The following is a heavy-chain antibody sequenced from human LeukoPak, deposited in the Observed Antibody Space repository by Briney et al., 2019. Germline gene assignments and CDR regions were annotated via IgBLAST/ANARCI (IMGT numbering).Heavy chain of an antibody. Sequence: PSETLSLTCTVSGGSIRSSYYYWGWIRQPPGKGLEWIGSIYDSGSTYYNPSLKSRVTISVDTSKNQFSLKLSSVTAADTAVYYCARVVGAAAGTNWFDPWGQGTLVTVSS. D-gene: IGHD6-13*01. CDR3: ARVVGAAAGTNWFDP. CDR2: IYDSGST. CDR1: GGSIRSSYYY. V-gene: IGHV4-39*07. J-gene: IGHJ5*02.